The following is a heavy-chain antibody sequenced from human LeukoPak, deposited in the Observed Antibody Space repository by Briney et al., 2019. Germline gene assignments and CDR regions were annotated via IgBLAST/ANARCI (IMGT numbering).Heavy chain of an antibody. CDR1: GYSFTSYW. D-gene: IGHD2-2*01. CDR2: IYPGDSDT. CDR3: ARLSPRYCSSTSCYRSPVDP. V-gene: IGHV5-51*01. J-gene: IGHJ5*02. Sequence: GESLKISCKGSGYSFTSYWTGWVRQMPGKGLEWMGIIYPGDSDTRYSPSFQGQVTISADKSIGTAYLQWSSLKASDTAMYYCARLSPRYCSSTSCYRSPVDPWGQGTLVTVSS.